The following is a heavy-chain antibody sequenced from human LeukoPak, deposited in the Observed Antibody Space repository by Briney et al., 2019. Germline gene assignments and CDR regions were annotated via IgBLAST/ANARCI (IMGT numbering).Heavy chain of an antibody. CDR1: GFTFRSYG. Sequence: PGGSLRLSCAASGFTFRSYGIHWVRQAPGKGLEWVAFIRYDGNNKYYADSVKGRFTIFRDNSRNTLYLQMNSLRAEDTDVYYCAKDLGAGWLVDYWGQGTLVTVSS. D-gene: IGHD6-19*01. CDR2: IRYDGNNK. CDR3: AKDLGAGWLVDY. J-gene: IGHJ4*02. V-gene: IGHV3-30*02.